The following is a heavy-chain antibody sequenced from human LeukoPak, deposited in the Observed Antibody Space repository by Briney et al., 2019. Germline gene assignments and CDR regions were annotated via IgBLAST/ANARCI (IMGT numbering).Heavy chain of an antibody. CDR1: GGTISRYF. V-gene: IGHV4-59*01. J-gene: IGHJ3*02. CDR3: ARDRRRELLHAFDI. D-gene: IGHD1-26*01. Sequence: SETLSLTCTVSGGTISRYFWSWIRQPPGKGLEWIAYIDYGGSTNYNPSLKSRLTISLDASKNQFSLKLSSVTAADTAVYYCARDRRRELLHAFDIWGQGTMVTVSS. CDR2: IDYGGST.